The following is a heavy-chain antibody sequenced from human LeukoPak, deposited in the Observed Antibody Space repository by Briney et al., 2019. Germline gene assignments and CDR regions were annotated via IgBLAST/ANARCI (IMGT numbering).Heavy chain of an antibody. V-gene: IGHV4-59*01. Sequence: SENLSLTCTVSGGSISSYYWSWIRQPPGKGLEWIGYIYYSGSTNYNPSLKSRVTISVDTSKNQFSLKLSSVTAADTAVYYCARFGAYCSGGSCLDPYYYYGMDVWGQGTTVTVSS. CDR1: GGSISSYY. J-gene: IGHJ6*02. CDR3: ARFGAYCSGGSCLDPYYYYGMDV. D-gene: IGHD2-15*01. CDR2: IYYSGST.